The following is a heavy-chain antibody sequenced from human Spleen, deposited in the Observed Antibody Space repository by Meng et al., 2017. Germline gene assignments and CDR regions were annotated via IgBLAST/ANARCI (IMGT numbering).Heavy chain of an antibody. V-gene: IGHV3-30*07. CDR2: LSDGGTNK. Sequence: VAVLSDGGTNKQYADSVKGRFTKSRDNSKDTLSLQINSLRAEDTAVYFCARDGPHYDVDYWGQGTLVTVSS. D-gene: IGHD3-3*01. CDR3: ARDGPHYDVDY. J-gene: IGHJ4*02.